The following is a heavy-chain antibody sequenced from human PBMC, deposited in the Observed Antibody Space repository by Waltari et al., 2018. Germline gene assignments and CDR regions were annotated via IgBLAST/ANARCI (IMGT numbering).Heavy chain of an antibody. CDR2: IYSGGST. CDR1: EFTFSTYP. CDR3: AKDSQGRAAVDY. Sequence: EVQLLESGGGLVQPGGSLRPSFAASEFTFSTYPISWVRQAPGKGLEWVSVIYSGGSTYYADSVKGRFTISRDNSKNTLYLQMNSLRAEDTAVYYCAKDSQGRAAVDYWGQGTLVTVSS. J-gene: IGHJ4*02. D-gene: IGHD6-13*01. V-gene: IGHV3-23*03.